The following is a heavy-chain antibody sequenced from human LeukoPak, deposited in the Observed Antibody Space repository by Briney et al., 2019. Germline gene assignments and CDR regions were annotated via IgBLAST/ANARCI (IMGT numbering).Heavy chain of an antibody. Sequence: PGGSLRLSCAASGFTFSSYGMHWVRQAPGKGLEWVAFVRYDGDNKYYADSVKDRFTISRDNSKNSLYLQMNSLRAEDTAVYYCAKVTGTAMHLPSDYWGQGTLVTVSS. CDR2: VRYDGDNK. CDR3: AKVTGTAMHLPSDY. D-gene: IGHD5-18*01. CDR1: GFTFSSYG. J-gene: IGHJ4*02. V-gene: IGHV3-30*02.